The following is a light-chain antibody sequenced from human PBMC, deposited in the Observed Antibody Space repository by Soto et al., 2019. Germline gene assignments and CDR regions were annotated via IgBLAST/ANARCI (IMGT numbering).Light chain of an antibody. CDR2: DAS. J-gene: IGKJ4*01. CDR3: QDRGNWPIFS. V-gene: IGKV3-11*01. Sequence: EIVLTQSPATLSLSLGERATLSCRASQSLSGYLAWYQQRPGQAPRLLIYDASHRATGIPARFTGSGSGTDFTLIINRLAPEDSAVYYCQDRGNWPIFSFGGGTKVEIK. CDR1: QSLSGY.